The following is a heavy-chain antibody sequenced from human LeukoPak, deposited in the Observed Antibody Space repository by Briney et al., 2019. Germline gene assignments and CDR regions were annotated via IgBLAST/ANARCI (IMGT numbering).Heavy chain of an antibody. V-gene: IGHV3-23*01. CDR2: ISGSGGST. J-gene: IGHJ4*02. CDR1: GFTFSDYY. D-gene: IGHD4-17*01. CDR3: AKAESTVTPYYFDY. Sequence: PGGSLRLSCAASGFTFSDYYMSWIRQAPGKGLEWVSAISGSGGSTYYADSVKGRFTISRDNSKNTLYLQMNSLRAEDTAVYYCAKAESTVTPYYFDYWGQGTLVTVSS.